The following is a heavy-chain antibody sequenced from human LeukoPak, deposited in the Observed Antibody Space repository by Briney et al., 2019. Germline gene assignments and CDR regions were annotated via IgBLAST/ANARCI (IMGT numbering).Heavy chain of an antibody. J-gene: IGHJ6*04. Sequence: GGSLRLSCAASGFTFSSDAMNWVRQAPGKGLEWVSGITDNGSGTYYADSVKGRFTIYRDNSKNTLYLHMNTLRAEDTALYYCANVRGFGTSYYGMDVWGKGTTVIVSS. CDR2: ITDNGSGT. CDR1: GFTFSSDA. V-gene: IGHV3-23*01. CDR3: ANVRGFGTSYYGMDV. D-gene: IGHD3-10*01.